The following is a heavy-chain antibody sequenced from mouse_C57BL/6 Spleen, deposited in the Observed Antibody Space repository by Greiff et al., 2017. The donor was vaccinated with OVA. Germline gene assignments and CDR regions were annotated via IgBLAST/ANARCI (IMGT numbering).Heavy chain of an antibody. J-gene: IGHJ4*01. D-gene: IGHD6-1*01. Sequence: QVQLQQSGAELVRPGTSVKVSCKASGYAFTNYLIEWVKQRPGQGLEWIGVINPGSGGTNYNEKVKGKATLTADKSSSTAYMQLSSLTSEDSAVYFCARERASDLSMDYWGQGTSVTVSS. CDR3: ARERASDLSMDY. V-gene: IGHV1-54*01. CDR1: GYAFTNYL. CDR2: INPGSGGT.